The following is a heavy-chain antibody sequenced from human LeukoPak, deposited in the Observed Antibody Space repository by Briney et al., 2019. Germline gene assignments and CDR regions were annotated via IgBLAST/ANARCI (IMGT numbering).Heavy chain of an antibody. CDR1: GYTFGDYG. CDR3: AREGRRPPYYYYYMDV. CDR2: ISNSSDSI. V-gene: IGHV3-11*01. J-gene: IGHJ6*03. Sequence: PGGSLRLSCAASGYTFGDYGMSWVRQAPGKGLEWVSYISNSSDSIYYADSVEGRFTISRDNAKNSLYLQMNSLRAEDTAVYYCAREGRRPPYYYYYMDVWGKGTTVTISS.